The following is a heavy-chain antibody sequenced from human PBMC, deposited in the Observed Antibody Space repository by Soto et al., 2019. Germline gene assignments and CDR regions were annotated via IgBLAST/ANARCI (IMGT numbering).Heavy chain of an antibody. D-gene: IGHD7-27*01. Sequence: EVQLLESGGGLVEPGGSRRLSCAASGFTFSSYTMSWVRQPPGKGLEWVSTISGSGSSTYSADSVKGRFTISRDKSKNTLYLQMNSLRVEDTAIYYCAKAWGIDYWGQGTLVTVSS. J-gene: IGHJ4*02. CDR2: ISGSGSST. CDR1: GFTFSSYT. V-gene: IGHV3-23*01. CDR3: AKAWGIDY.